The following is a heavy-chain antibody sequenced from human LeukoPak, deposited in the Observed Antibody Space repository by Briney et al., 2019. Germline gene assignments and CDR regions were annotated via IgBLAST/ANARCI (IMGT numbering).Heavy chain of an antibody. V-gene: IGHV3-49*03. D-gene: IGHD6-19*01. CDR3: SRGSGCLSVY. CDR1: GFTFGDYL. CDR2: ISGGTT. Sequence: AGGSLRLSCTASGFTFGDYLMSWFRQAPGKGLEWVGFISGGTTEYAAPVTGKFTISGDDSTSIAYLKMTSLTAEDTAVYYCSRGSGCLSVYWGQGTLVTVSS. J-gene: IGHJ4*02.